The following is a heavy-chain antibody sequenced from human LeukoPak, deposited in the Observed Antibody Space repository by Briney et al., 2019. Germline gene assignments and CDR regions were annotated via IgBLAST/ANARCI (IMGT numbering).Heavy chain of an antibody. V-gene: IGHV1-18*01. CDR3: ARSYYDSSGSYNWFDP. J-gene: IGHJ5*02. CDR2: ISAYNGNT. CDR1: GYTFTSYG. Sequence: ASVKVSCKASGYTFTSYGISWVRQAPGQGLEWMGWISAYNGNTNYAQKLQGRVTMTTDTSTSTVYMELSSLRSEDTAVYYCARSYYDSSGSYNWFDPWGQGTLVTVSS. D-gene: IGHD3-22*01.